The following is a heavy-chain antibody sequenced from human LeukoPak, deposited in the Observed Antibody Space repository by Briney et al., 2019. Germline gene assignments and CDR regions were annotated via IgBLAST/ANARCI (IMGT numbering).Heavy chain of an antibody. CDR3: ARGGDILTGPSPYYYGMDV. J-gene: IGHJ6*02. CDR1: GFTFSSYS. CDR2: ISSSSSYI. D-gene: IGHD3-9*01. V-gene: IGHV3-21*01. Sequence: GGSLRLSCAASGFTFSSYSMNWVRQAPGKGLEWVSSISSSSSYIYYADSVKGRFTISRDNAKNSLYLQMNSLRAEDTAVYYCARGGDILTGPSPYYYGMDVWGQGTTVTVSS.